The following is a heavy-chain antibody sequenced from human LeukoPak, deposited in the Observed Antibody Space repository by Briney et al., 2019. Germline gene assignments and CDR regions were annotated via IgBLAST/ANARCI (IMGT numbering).Heavy chain of an antibody. CDR2: INHSGST. D-gene: IGHD3-3*01. V-gene: IGHV4-34*01. CDR1: GGSFSGYY. CDR3: ARYDFWSGYYFDY. Sequence: SETLSLTCAVYGGSFSGYYWSWIRQPPGKGLEWIGEINHSGSTNYNPSLKSRVTISVDTSKNQFSLKLSSVTAADTAVYYCARYDFWSGYYFDYWGQGTLVTISS. J-gene: IGHJ4*02.